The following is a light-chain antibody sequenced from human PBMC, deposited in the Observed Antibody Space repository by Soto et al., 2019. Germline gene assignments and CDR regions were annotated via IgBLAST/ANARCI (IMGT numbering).Light chain of an antibody. V-gene: IGLV2-23*03. CDR3: CSYAGSSTFVV. CDR1: SSDVGSYNF. Sequence: QSALTQPASVSGSPGQSITMSCTGTSSDVGSYNFVSWYQQHPGKAPKLMIYEGSKRPLGISDRFSGSKSGNTASLTISGLQAEDEADYYCCSYAGSSTFVVFGGGTKLTVL. J-gene: IGLJ2*01. CDR2: EGS.